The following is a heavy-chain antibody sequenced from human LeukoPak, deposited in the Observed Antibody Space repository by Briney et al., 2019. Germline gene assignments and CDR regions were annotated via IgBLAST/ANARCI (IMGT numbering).Heavy chain of an antibody. CDR1: GGSISSYY. J-gene: IGHJ4*02. Sequence: SSETLSLTCTVSGGSISSYYWSWIRQPPGKGLEWIGYIYYSGSTNYHPSLKSRVTISVDTSKNQFSLKLSSVTAADTAVYYCARLDYGGNSHFDYWGQGTLVTVSS. D-gene: IGHD4-23*01. CDR2: IYYSGST. V-gene: IGHV4-59*01. CDR3: ARLDYGGNSHFDY.